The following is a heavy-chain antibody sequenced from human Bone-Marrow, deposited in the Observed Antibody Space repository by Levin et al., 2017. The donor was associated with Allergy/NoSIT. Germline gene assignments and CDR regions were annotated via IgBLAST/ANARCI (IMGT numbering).Heavy chain of an antibody. CDR3: ARDRVATTNGYDYGMDG. CDR2: ISSSSSYI. Sequence: AGGSLRLSCAASGFTFSSYSMNWVRQAPGKGLEWVSSISSSSSYIYYADSVKGRFTISRDNAKNSLYLQMNSLRAEDTAVYYCARDRVATTNGYDYGMDGWGQGTTVTVSS. J-gene: IGHJ6*02. CDR1: GFTFSSYS. D-gene: IGHD5-12*01. V-gene: IGHV3-21*01.